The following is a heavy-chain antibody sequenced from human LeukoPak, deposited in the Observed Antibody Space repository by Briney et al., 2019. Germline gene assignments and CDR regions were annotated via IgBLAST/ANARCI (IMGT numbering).Heavy chain of an antibody. D-gene: IGHD7-27*01. CDR2: IYTSGST. V-gene: IGHV4-4*07. CDR1: GGSISSYY. Sequence: KASETLSLTCTVSGGSISSYYWSWIRQPAGKGLEWIGRIYTSGSTNYNPSLKSRVTMSVDTSKNQFSLKLSSVTAADTAVYYCARDTTWGTRGYYYYMDVWGKGTTVTVSS. CDR3: ARDTTWGTRGYYYYMDV. J-gene: IGHJ6*03.